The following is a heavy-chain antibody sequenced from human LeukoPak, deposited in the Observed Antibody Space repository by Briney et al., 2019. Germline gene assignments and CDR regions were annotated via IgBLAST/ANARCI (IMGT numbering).Heavy chain of an antibody. J-gene: IGHJ4*02. D-gene: IGHD5-12*01. CDR3: ASSMATIARFDF. Sequence: SETLSLTCTVSGGTINNYYWSWIRQPPGKGLEWIGYIYYSGSTNYSPSLKSRITISVDTSKSQFSLKLSSVTAADTAVYYCASSMATIARFDFWGQGTLVTVSS. CDR2: IYYSGST. CDR1: GGTINNYY. V-gene: IGHV4-59*01.